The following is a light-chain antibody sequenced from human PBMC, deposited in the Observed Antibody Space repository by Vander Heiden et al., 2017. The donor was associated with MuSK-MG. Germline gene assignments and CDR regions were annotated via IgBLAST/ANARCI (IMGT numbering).Light chain of an antibody. Sequence: QPVLTLSSSASASLGSSVKPTCTLSSGHSSYIIAWHQQQPGKAPRYLMKLEGSGSNKKGSGVPDRFSGSSSGADRYLTISNLQFEDEAEYYCETWDSNSYVFGTGTKVTVL. CDR2: LEGSGSN. J-gene: IGLJ1*01. CDR3: ETWDSNSYV. V-gene: IGLV4-60*02. CDR1: SGHSSYI.